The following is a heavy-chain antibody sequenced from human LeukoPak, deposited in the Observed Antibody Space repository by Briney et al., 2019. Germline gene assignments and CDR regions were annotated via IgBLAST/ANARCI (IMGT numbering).Heavy chain of an antibody. CDR3: ARASRRFYWDY. CDR2: INPSGGST. CDR1: GYTFTSYY. J-gene: IGHJ4*02. V-gene: IGHV1-46*01. Sequence: GASVKVSCKASGYTFTSYYMHWVRQAPGQGLEWMGIINPSGGSTSYAQKFQGRVTITRDMSTSTVYMELSSLRSEDTGVYYCARASRRFYWDYWGQETLVSVSS. D-gene: IGHD2/OR15-2a*01.